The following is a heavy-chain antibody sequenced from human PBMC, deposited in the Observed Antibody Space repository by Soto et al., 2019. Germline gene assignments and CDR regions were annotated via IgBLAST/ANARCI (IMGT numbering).Heavy chain of an antibody. J-gene: IGHJ4*02. CDR3: ARVGYSGYDPQYYFDY. CDR1: GFTFSGYS. D-gene: IGHD5-12*01. Sequence: GSLRLSCVASGFTFSGYSMNWVRQAPGKGLEWVANMKQDGSEKYYVDSVKGRFTISRDNARSSLYLQMNSLRAEDTAVYYCARVGYSGYDPQYYFDYWGQGTLVTVSS. CDR2: MKQDGSEK. V-gene: IGHV3-7*01.